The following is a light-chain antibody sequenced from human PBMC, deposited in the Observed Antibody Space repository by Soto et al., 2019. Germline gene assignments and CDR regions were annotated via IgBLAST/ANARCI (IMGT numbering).Light chain of an antibody. CDR2: AAS. CDR3: QQSYSTLWT. Sequence: IQMTQSPSSLSASVGDRVIITCRSAHSITNYLNWYQQRPGKVPKLLIYAASTLQSGVPSRFSGSRSGRVFTLTINSLQPEDFATYYCQQSYSTLWTFGRGTRVEI. CDR1: HSITNY. J-gene: IGKJ2*02. V-gene: IGKV1-39*01.